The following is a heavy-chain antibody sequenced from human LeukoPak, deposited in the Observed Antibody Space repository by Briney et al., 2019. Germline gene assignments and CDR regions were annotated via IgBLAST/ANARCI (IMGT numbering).Heavy chain of an antibody. J-gene: IGHJ4*02. Sequence: GGSLGLSCAASGFTFSNYWMSWVRQAPGKGLEWVSLITWDGDSTYYADSVKGRFTISRDNSKNSLYLQMNSLRADDTALYYCAKDSKPSYSSSWNYFDYWGQGTLVTVSS. CDR3: AKDSKPSYSSSWNYFDY. V-gene: IGHV3-43D*03. CDR2: ITWDGDST. D-gene: IGHD6-13*01. CDR1: GFTFSNYW.